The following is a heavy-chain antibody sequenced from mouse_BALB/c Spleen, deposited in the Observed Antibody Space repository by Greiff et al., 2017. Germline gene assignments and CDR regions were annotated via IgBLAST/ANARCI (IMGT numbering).Heavy chain of an antibody. V-gene: IGHV1-69*02. CDR1: GYTFTSYW. CDR3: ARGRTGTGFAY. J-gene: IGHJ3*01. CDR2: IDPSDSYT. Sequence: QVQLQQPGAELVKPGASVKLSCKASGYTFTSYWMHWVKQRPGQGLEWIGVIDPSDSYTNYNPKFKGKATLTVDKSSSTAYMQHSSLTDEDSAVYYCARGRTGTGFAYWGQGTLVTVSA. D-gene: IGHD4-1*01.